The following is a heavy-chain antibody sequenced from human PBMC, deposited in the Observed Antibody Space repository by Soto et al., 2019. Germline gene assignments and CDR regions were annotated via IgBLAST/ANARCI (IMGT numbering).Heavy chain of an antibody. CDR1: GYTFTSYD. CDR2: MNPNSGNT. V-gene: IGHV1-8*01. CDR3: ARGLGYCSGGSCRFSWFDP. J-gene: IGHJ5*02. Sequence: QVQLVQSGAEVKKPGASVKVSCKASGYTFTSYDINWVRQATGQGLEWMGWMNPNSGNTGYAQKFQGRVTMTRNTSISPDYMELSSLRSEDTAVYYCARGLGYCSGGSCRFSWFDPWGQGTLVTVSS. D-gene: IGHD2-15*01.